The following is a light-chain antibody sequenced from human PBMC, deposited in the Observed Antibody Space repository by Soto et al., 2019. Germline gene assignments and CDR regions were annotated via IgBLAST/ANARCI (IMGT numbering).Light chain of an antibody. Sequence: ERVMTQSPATLSVSPGERATLSCRASQSVSSNLAWYQHKPGQAPRLLIYGASSRATGIPARFSGSGSGTEFTLTISSLQSEDFAVYYCQQYNNWPPWTFGQGTKVEI. J-gene: IGKJ1*01. CDR2: GAS. V-gene: IGKV3-15*01. CDR1: QSVSSN. CDR3: QQYNNWPPWT.